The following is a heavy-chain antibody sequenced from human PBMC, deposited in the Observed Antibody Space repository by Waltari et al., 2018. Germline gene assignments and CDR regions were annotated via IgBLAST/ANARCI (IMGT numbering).Heavy chain of an antibody. Sequence: QVQLQESGPGLVKPSETLSLTCAVSGGSTSRYSWSWIRQPPGKGLEWIGYIYYSGSTNYNPSLKSRVTISVDTSKNQVSLKLSSVTTADTAVYYCARGNGWYYYWGQGTLVTVSS. D-gene: IGHD6-19*01. J-gene: IGHJ4*02. CDR3: ARGNGWYYY. CDR1: GGSTSRYS. CDR2: IYYSGST. V-gene: IGHV4-59*01.